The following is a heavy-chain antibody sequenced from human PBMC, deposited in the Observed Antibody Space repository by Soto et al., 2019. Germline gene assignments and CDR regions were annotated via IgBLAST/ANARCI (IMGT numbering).Heavy chain of an antibody. D-gene: IGHD3-10*01. CDR2: IYYSGSN. V-gene: IGHV4-61*08. CDR3: ARAGSYRYFDY. CDR1: GGSVSSGGYY. Sequence: QVQLQESGPGLVKPSETLSLTCSVSGGSVSSGGYYWSWIRQPPGKGLEWIGCIYYSGSNAYNPSLKSRVTMSLDKSKQHCSLKLNSVTAADTAVYFCARAGSYRYFDYWGQGNLVTVSS. J-gene: IGHJ4*02.